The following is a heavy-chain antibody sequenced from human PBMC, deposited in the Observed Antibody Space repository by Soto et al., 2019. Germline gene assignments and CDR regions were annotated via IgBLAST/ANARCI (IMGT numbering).Heavy chain of an antibody. CDR2: ISGYNGDT. V-gene: IGHV1-18*01. CDR3: ATINGRYNRYYFDY. D-gene: IGHD1-26*01. Sequence: ASVKVSCKASGYTFASYGISWVRQAPGQGLEWLAWISGYNGDTHYAQKLQDRVTLTADTSTNTVYMELSSLGSDDTAVYYCATINGRYNRYYFDYWGQGTLVTVSS. CDR1: GYTFASYG. J-gene: IGHJ4*02.